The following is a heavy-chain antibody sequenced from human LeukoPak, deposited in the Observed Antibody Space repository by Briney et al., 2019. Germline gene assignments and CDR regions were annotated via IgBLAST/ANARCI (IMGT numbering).Heavy chain of an antibody. D-gene: IGHD6-13*01. J-gene: IGHJ3*02. Sequence: GGSLRLSCAASGFTFSSHAMHWVRQAPGKGLEWVAIISFDGSNKYYADSVKGRFTISRGNSKNTLYLQMNSLRAEDTAVYYCARSKLIAAANDAFDIWGQGTMVTVSS. CDR1: GFTFSSHA. CDR3: ARSKLIAAANDAFDI. V-gene: IGHV3-30*04. CDR2: ISFDGSNK.